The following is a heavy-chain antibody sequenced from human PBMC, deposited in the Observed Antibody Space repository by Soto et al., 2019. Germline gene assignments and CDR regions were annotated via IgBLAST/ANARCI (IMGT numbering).Heavy chain of an antibody. V-gene: IGHV5-51*01. J-gene: IGHJ6*02. CDR3: AASIFYYGMDV. CDR2: IYPGDSDT. CDR1: GYTFTNYW. Sequence: GESLKISCKGSGYTFTNYWIGWVRQMPGKGLEWMGIIYPGDSDTKYNPSFQGQVTISAGKSITTTYLQWSSLKASDTAIYYCAASIFYYGMDVWGQGTTVTVSS.